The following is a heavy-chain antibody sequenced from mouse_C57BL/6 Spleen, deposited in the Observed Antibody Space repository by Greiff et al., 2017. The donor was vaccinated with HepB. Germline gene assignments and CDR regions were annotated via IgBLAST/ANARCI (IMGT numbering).Heavy chain of an antibody. CDR3: ARGAGVRGYFDY. D-gene: IGHD2-14*01. CDR1: GYTFTSYW. J-gene: IGHJ2*01. V-gene: IGHV1-50*01. CDR2: IDPSDSYT. Sequence: QVQLQQPGAELVKPGASVKLSCKASGYTFTSYWMQWVKQRPGQGLEWIGEIDPSDSYTNYNQKFKGKATLTVDTSSSTAYMQLSSLTSEDSAVYYCARGAGVRGYFDYWGQGATLTVSS.